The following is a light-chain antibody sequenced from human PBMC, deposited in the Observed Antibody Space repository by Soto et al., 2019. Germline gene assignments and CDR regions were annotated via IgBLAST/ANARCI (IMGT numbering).Light chain of an antibody. J-gene: IGKJ5*01. CDR1: RSLLHSNGYNY. CDR3: VQALQTST. Sequence: MTKYKVSLPTTSGGATSMFVRTCRSLLHSNGYNYLDWYLQKPRQSPQLLIYLGSNRSSGVPDRFSGSGSGTDFTLKISRVEAEDVGVYYGVQALQTSTFGQGTRPEI. CDR2: LGS. V-gene: IGKV2-28*01.